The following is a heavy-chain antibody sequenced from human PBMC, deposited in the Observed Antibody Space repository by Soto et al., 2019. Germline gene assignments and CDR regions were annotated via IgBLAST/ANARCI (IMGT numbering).Heavy chain of an antibody. CDR3: TRGGRENDWNDGKFEY. CDR1: GGTFSSYS. Sequence: GASVKVSCKAPGGTFSSYSINWVQQAPGQGLEWMGRVVPKIGNINFVRKFQGRLTLTADKSTRTAFLELSSLRPEDTAVYYCTRGGRENDWNDGKFEYWGQGTQVTVSS. J-gene: IGHJ4*02. CDR2: VVPKIGNI. D-gene: IGHD1-1*01. V-gene: IGHV1-18*04.